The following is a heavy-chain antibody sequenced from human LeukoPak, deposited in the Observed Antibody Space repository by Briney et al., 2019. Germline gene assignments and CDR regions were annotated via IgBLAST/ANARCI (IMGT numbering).Heavy chain of an antibody. D-gene: IGHD5-18*01. CDR2: ISGSGGST. CDR3: AKPPMGAVTY. V-gene: IGHV3-23*01. J-gene: IGHJ4*02. Sequence: GGSLRLSCAASGFSFSSYYMSWVRQAPGKGLEWVSTISGSGGSTYYADSVKGRFTISRDNPKNTLYLQMSSLRAEDTGVYYCAKPPMGAVTYWGQGTLVTVSS. CDR1: GFSFSSYY.